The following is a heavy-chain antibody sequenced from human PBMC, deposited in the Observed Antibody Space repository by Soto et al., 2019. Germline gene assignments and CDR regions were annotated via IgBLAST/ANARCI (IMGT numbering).Heavy chain of an antibody. CDR2: IWYDGTQK. CDR1: GFTFNTYS. D-gene: IGHD4-17*01. Sequence: PGGSLRLSCAASGFTFNTYSMHWVRQPPGKGLAWLAAIWYDGTQKYYADSVKGRFIISGDNSRKTLYLEMNSLRAEDTAVYYCARAGGTTVTGLWHFDSWGQGTLVTVSS. V-gene: IGHV3-33*01. CDR3: ARAGGTTVTGLWHFDS. J-gene: IGHJ4*02.